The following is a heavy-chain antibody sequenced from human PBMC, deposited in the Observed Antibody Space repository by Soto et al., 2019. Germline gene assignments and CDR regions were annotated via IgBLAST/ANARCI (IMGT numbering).Heavy chain of an antibody. CDR2: INPNSGGT. CDR1: GYTFTGYY. J-gene: IGHJ4*02. D-gene: IGHD3-9*01. V-gene: IGHV1-2*04. CDR3: ARDQADYDILTGPIYYFDY. Sequence: GASVKVSCKASGYTFTGYYMHWVRQAPGQGLEWMGWINPNSGGTNYAQKFQGWVTMTRDTSISTAYMELSRLRSDDTAVYYCARDQADYDILTGPIYYFDYWGQGTLVTVSS.